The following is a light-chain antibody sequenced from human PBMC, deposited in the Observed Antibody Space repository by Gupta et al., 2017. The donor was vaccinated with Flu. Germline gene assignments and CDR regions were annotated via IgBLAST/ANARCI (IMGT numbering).Light chain of an antibody. J-gene: IGLJ1*01. V-gene: IGLV1-40*01. CDR3: QSYDSSLSGFYV. CDR2: TNN. Sequence: QSVLTQPPSVSGAPGQRVTISCTGSSPNIGAGYDVHWYQHLPGTAPKLLIYTNNNRPSGVPDRFSGSKSGTSASLAITGLQAEDEADYYCQSYDSSLSGFYVFGTGTKVTVL. CDR1: SPNIGAGYD.